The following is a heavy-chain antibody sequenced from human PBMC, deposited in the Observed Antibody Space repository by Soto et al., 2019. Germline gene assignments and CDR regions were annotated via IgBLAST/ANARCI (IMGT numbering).Heavy chain of an antibody. CDR3: AHRRDYDILTGKVYYFDY. Sequence: SGPTLVNPTQTLTLTCTFSGFSLSTSGVGVGWIRQPPGKALEWLALIYWDDDKRYSPSLKSRLTITKDTSKNQVVLTMTNMDPVDTATYYCAHRRDYDILTGKVYYFDYWGQGTLVTVSS. V-gene: IGHV2-5*02. CDR1: GFSLSTSGVG. CDR2: IYWDDDK. D-gene: IGHD3-9*01. J-gene: IGHJ4*02.